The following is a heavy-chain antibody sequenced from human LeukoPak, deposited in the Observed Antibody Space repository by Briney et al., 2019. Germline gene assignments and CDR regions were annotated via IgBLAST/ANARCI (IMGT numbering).Heavy chain of an antibody. D-gene: IGHD3-10*01. CDR2: ISAYNGNT. V-gene: IGHV1-18*01. J-gene: IGHJ5*02. CDR1: GYTFTSYG. CDR3: ARDKGSITMVRGVNYWFDP. Sequence: ASVKVSCKASGYTFTSYGISWVRQAPGQGLEWMGWISAYNGNTNYAQKLQGRVTMTTDTSTSTAYMELRSLRSDDTAVYYCARDKGSITMVRGVNYWFDPWGQGTLVTVPS.